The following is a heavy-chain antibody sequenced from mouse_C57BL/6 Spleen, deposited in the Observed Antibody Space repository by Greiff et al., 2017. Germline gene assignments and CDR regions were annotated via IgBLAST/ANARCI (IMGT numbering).Heavy chain of an antibody. V-gene: IGHV1-81*01. Sequence: QVQLKQSGAELARPGASVKLSCKASGYTFTSYGISWVKQRTGQGLEWIGEIYPRSGNTYYNEKFKGKATLTADKSSSTAYMELRSLTSEDSAVYFCARFYYGSSYDYYDMDYWGQGTSVTVSS. CDR3: ARFYYGSSYDYYDMDY. D-gene: IGHD1-1*01. J-gene: IGHJ4*01. CDR1: GYTFTSYG. CDR2: IYPRSGNT.